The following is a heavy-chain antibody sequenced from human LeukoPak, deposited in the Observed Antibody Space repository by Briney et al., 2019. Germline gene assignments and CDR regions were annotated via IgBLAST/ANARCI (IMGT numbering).Heavy chain of an antibody. CDR2: IYYSGST. CDR1: GGSVSSGSSY. CDR3: ARESNWDAFDI. J-gene: IGHJ3*02. D-gene: IGHD1-1*01. V-gene: IGHV4-61*03. Sequence: SETLSLTCTVSGGSVSSGSSYWSWIRQPPGKGLEWIGYIYYSGSTNYNPSLKSRVTISLDTSKNYFSLKLSSVTAADTAVYYCARESNWDAFDIWGQGTMVTVSS.